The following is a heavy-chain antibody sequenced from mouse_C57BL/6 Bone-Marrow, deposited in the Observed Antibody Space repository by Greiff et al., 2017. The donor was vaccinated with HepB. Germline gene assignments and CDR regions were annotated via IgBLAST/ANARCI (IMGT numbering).Heavy chain of an antibody. V-gene: IGHV1-39*01. D-gene: IGHD2-4*01. J-gene: IGHJ3*01. CDR2: INPNYGTT. CDR1: GYSFTDYN. CDR3: ARGGYYDYTPAWFAY. Sequence: QLQESGPELVKPGASVKISCKASGYSFTDYNMNWVKQSNGKSLEWIGVINPNYGTTSYNQKFKGKATLTVDQSSSTAYMQLNSLTSEDSAVYYCARGGYYDYTPAWFAYWGQGTLVTVSA.